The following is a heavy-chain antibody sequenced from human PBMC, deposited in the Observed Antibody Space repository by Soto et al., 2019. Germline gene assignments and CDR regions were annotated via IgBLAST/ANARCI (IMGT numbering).Heavy chain of an antibody. D-gene: IGHD3-16*01. CDR2: IYYSGST. Sequence: PSETLSLTCTVSGGSISSYYWSWIRQPPGKGLEWIGYIYYSGSTNYNPSLKSRVTISVDTSKNQFSLKLSSVTAADTAGYYCAVGGGPKSGMDVWGQGTTVTVSS. V-gene: IGHV4-59*01. CDR3: AVGGGPKSGMDV. J-gene: IGHJ6*02. CDR1: GGSISSYY.